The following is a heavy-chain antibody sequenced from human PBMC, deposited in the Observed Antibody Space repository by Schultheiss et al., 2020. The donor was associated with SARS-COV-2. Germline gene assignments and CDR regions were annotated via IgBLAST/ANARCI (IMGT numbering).Heavy chain of an antibody. CDR3: GRHFGTVKKYFYFYGMDV. V-gene: IGHV1-2*02. J-gene: IGHJ6*02. CDR2: INPNSGDT. Sequence: ASVKVSCKASGYTLSGYYLHWVRQAPGQGLEWMGWINPNSGDTKYAQKFQGRVTMTRDTSIHTAYMELSRLRSDDTAIYYCGRHFGTVKKYFYFYGMDVWGQGTTVTVSS. CDR1: GYTLSGYY. D-gene: IGHD2/OR15-2a*01.